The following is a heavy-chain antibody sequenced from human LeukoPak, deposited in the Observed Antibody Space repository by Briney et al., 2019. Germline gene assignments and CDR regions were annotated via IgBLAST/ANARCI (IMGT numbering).Heavy chain of an antibody. V-gene: IGHV4-59*01. D-gene: IGHD4-17*01. Sequence: SETLSLTCTVSGGSISNYYWSWIRQPSGKGLEWIGYIYYSGSTNYNPSLKSRVTISVDTSKNQFSLKLSSVTAADTAVYYCARSRDYGDYRVDFDYWGQGTLVTVSS. CDR3: ARSRDYGDYRVDFDY. CDR1: GGSISNYY. CDR2: IYYSGST. J-gene: IGHJ4*02.